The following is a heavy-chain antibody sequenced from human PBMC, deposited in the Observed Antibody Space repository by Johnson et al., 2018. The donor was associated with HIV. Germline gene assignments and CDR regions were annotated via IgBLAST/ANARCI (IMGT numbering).Heavy chain of an antibody. CDR2: IWEDGGET. CDR1: GFRFSAYW. J-gene: IGHJ3*02. CDR3: VTDANYGAFSM. Sequence: VQLVESGGGVVQPGTSLRLSCVASGFRFSAYWMAWVRQAPGKGLEWVANIWEDGGETKYADSVKGRFTIYRVNAKNSIYLQMNSLRPEDTALYYCVTDANYGAFSMWGQGTTVNVSS. D-gene: IGHD4-17*01. V-gene: IGHV3-7*01.